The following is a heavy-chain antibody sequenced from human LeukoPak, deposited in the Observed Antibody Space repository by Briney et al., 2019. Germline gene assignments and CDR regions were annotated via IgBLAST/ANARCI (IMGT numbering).Heavy chain of an antibody. CDR2: ISGSGGST. Sequence: GGSLRLSCAASGFTFSSYAMSWVRQAPGKGLEWVSAISGSGGSTYYADSVKGRFTISRDNSKNTLYLQMNSLRAEDTAVYYCAKDLSAQRLPTQGMLFDYWGQGTLVTLSS. CDR1: GFTFSSYA. CDR3: AKDLSAQRLPTQGMLFDY. D-gene: IGHD3-10*02. V-gene: IGHV3-23*01. J-gene: IGHJ4*02.